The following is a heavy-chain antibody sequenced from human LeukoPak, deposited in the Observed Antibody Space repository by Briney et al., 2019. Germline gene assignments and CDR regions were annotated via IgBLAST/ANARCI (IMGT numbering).Heavy chain of an antibody. J-gene: IGHJ6*02. V-gene: IGHV1-18*01. CDR3: ARGAYYDFWSGYYSTYYGMDV. D-gene: IGHD3-3*01. CDR1: GYTFTSYG. Sequence: ASVKVSCKASGYTFTSYGISWVRQAPGQGLEWMGWISAYNGNTNYAQKLQGRVTMTTDTSTSTAYMELRSLRSDDTAVYYCARGAYYDFWSGYYSTYYGMDVWSQGTTVTVSS. CDR2: ISAYNGNT.